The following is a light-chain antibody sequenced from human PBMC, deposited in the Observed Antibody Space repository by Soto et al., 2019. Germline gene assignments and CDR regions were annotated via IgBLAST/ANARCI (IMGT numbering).Light chain of an antibody. CDR3: LLFYGDGVV. Sequence: QAVVTQEPSLTVSPGGTVTLTCASSTGAVTSGYYPNWFQQKPGQPPRALIYSTTYKHSWTPARFSGSLLGGKAALTLSGVQPEDEAKYYCLLFYGDGVVFGGGTKVTVL. CDR2: STT. V-gene: IGLV7-43*01. J-gene: IGLJ2*01. CDR1: TGAVTSGYY.